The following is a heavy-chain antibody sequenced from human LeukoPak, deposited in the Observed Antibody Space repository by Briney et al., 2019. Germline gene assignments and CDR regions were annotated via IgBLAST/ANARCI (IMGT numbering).Heavy chain of an antibody. V-gene: IGHV3-74*01. CDR3: ARDLGQYYDTSDNWFDP. CDR2: ITSDGTST. Sequence: GGSLRLSCAASGFTFSTYWMQWVRQAPGKGLVWVAGITSDGTSTIYAGSVKGRFTISRDNAKNTLNLQMNSLRAEDTAVYYCARDLGQYYDTSDNWFDPWGQGTLVTVSS. D-gene: IGHD3-22*01. CDR1: GFTFSTYW. J-gene: IGHJ5*02.